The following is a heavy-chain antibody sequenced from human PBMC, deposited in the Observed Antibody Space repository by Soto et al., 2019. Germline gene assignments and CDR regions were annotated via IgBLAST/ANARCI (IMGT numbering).Heavy chain of an antibody. V-gene: IGHV1-69*12. CDR3: ASHPPISGRGSERGYYYYYYGMDV. J-gene: IGHJ6*02. CDR2: IIPIFGTA. D-gene: IGHD2-15*01. Sequence: QVQLVQSGAEVKKPGSSVKVSCKASGGTFSSYAISWVRQAPGQGLEWMGGIIPIFGTADYAQKFQGRVTITADESTSTAYMELSSLRSEDTAVYYCASHPPISGRGSERGYYYYYYGMDVWGQGTTVTVSS. CDR1: GGTFSSYA.